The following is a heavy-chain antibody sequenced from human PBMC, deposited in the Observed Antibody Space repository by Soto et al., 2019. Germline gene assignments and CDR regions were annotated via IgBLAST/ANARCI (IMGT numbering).Heavy chain of an antibody. V-gene: IGHV3-33*01. CDR1: GGTFSSYA. D-gene: IGHD6-19*01. CDR2: IWYDGSNK. Sequence: SCKASGGTFSSYAISWVRQAPGKGLEWVAVIWYDGSNKYYADSVKGRFTISRDNSKNTLYLQMNSLRAEDTAVYYCARDLWLVLSYYYYGMDVWGQGTTVTVSS. CDR3: ARDLWLVLSYYYYGMDV. J-gene: IGHJ6*02.